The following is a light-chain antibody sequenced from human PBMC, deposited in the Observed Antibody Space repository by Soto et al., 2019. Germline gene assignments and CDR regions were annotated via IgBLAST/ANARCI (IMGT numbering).Light chain of an antibody. Sequence: QSALTQPASVSGSPGQSITISCTGTSSDVGGYNYVSWYQQHPGNAPRLTIYEVNNRPSGVPNRFSGSKSGNTASLTISGLQAEDEADYYCSSKTSSRTPFVFGTGTKVTVL. CDR3: SSKTSSRTPFV. CDR2: EVN. V-gene: IGLV2-14*01. CDR1: SSDVGGYNY. J-gene: IGLJ1*01.